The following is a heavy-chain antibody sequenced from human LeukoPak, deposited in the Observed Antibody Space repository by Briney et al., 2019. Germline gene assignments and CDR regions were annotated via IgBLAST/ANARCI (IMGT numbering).Heavy chain of an antibody. Sequence: MPSETLSLTCAVYGGSFSGYYWSWIRQPPGKGLEWIGEINHSGSTNYNPSLKSRVTISVDTSKNQFSLKLSSVTAADTAVYYCARSSREYSSSSRSKLYNWFDPWGQGTLVTVSS. V-gene: IGHV4-34*01. CDR1: GGSFSGYY. CDR2: INHSGST. D-gene: IGHD6-6*01. CDR3: ARSSREYSSSSRSKLYNWFDP. J-gene: IGHJ5*02.